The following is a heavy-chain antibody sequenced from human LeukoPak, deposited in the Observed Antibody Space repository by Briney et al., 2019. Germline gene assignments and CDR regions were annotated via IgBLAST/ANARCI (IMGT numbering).Heavy chain of an antibody. CDR3: ARQSHSITDY. J-gene: IGHJ4*02. D-gene: IGHD1-14*01. V-gene: IGHV5-51*01. Sequence: GESLKISCKGSGYNFTNYWIGWVRQMSGEGLEWMGIMYPGDSDTRYSPSFQGQVTISADRSISTAYLQWSSLKASDTTMYYCARQSHSITDYWGQGTLVTVSS. CDR1: GYNFTNYW. CDR2: MYPGDSDT.